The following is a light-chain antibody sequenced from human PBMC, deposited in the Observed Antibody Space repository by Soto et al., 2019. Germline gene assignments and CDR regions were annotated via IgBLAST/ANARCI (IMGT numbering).Light chain of an antibody. J-gene: IGLJ2*01. CDR1: SSNLGNNY. Sequence: SVLTQSPSVSAAPGQKVTISCSGSSSNLGNNYVSWYQQLPGTAPKLLIYDNNKRPSGIPDRFSGSKSGTSGTLDITGLQTGDEADYYCATWDGSLPGEVFGGGTKLTVL. CDR2: DNN. V-gene: IGLV1-51*01. CDR3: ATWDGSLPGEV.